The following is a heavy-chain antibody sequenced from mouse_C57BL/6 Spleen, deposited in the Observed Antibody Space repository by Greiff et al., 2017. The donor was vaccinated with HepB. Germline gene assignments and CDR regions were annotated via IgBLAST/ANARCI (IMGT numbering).Heavy chain of an antibody. CDR1: GFSLTSYG. Sequence: QVQLQQSGPGLVQPSQSLSITCTVSGFSLTSYGVHWVRQSPGEGLEWLGVIWSGGSTDYNAAFISRLSISKDNSKSQVFFKMNSLQADDTAIYYCARKDCYDYAMDYWGQGTSVTVSS. CDR2: IWSGGST. J-gene: IGHJ4*01. D-gene: IGHD2-3*01. CDR3: ARKDCYDYAMDY. V-gene: IGHV2-2*01.